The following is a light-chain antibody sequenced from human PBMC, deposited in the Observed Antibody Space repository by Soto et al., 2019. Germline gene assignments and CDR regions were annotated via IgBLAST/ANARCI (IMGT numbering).Light chain of an antibody. CDR1: SSDVGGYNY. CDR3: SSYTCSSTLGV. V-gene: IGLV2-14*01. J-gene: IGLJ2*01. Sequence: QSALTQPASVSGSPGQSINISCTGTSSDVGGYNYVSWYQQHPGKAPKLMIYEVRNRPSGVSNRFSGSKSGNTASLTISGLQAEYEADYYCSSYTCSSTLGVFGEGTKLTVL. CDR2: EVR.